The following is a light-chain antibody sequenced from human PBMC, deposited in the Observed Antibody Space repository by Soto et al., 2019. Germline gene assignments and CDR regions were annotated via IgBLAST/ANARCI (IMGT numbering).Light chain of an antibody. V-gene: IGKV3-20*01. CDR3: HQYESSLWT. CDR2: GAS. CDR1: QSVSSN. Sequence: VMTQSPANLSVSPGEGAALSCRASQSVSSNLVWYQHRPGQAPRLLIYGASSRATGIPDRFSGSGSGTDFTLSISRLEPEDFAVYYCHQYESSLWTFGQGTKVDIK. J-gene: IGKJ1*01.